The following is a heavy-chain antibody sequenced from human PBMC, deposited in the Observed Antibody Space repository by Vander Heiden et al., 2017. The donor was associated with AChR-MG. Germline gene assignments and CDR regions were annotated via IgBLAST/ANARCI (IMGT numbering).Heavy chain of an antibody. Sequence: EVQLLESGGGLVQPGGSLRLSCAASGFPFSSYAMSWVRQAPGKGLEWVSAISGSGGSTYYADSVKGRFTISRDNSKNTLYLQMNSLRAEDTAVYYCAKAGGNRTLEYYFDYWGQGTLVTVSS. J-gene: IGHJ4*02. D-gene: IGHD3-16*01. CDR2: ISGSGGST. V-gene: IGHV3-23*01. CDR3: AKAGGNRTLEYYFDY. CDR1: GFPFSSYA.